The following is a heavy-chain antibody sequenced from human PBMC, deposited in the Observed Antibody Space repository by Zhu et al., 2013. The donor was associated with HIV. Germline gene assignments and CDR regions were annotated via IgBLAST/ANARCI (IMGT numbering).Heavy chain of an antibody. D-gene: IGHD3-22*01. J-gene: IGHJ1*01. Sequence: QVQLVQSGAEVKKPGSSVKVSCKASGGTFSSYTISWVRQAPGQGLEWMGRIIPILGIANYAQKFQGRVTITADKSTSTAYMELSSLRSEDTAVYYCARDPYYYDSSGYYSGYFQHWGQGTLVTVSS. CDR2: IIPILGIA. CDR3: ARDPYYYDSSGYYSGYFQH. CDR1: GGTFSSYT. V-gene: IGHV1-69*08.